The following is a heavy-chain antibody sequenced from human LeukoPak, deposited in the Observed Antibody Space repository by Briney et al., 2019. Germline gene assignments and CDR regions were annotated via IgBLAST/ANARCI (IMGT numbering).Heavy chain of an antibody. CDR1: GGSFSGYY. CDR2: INHSGST. V-gene: IGHV4-34*01. CDR3: ARDPNYGGNSNY. Sequence: PSETLSLTCAVYGGSFSGYYWSWIRQPPGKGLEWIGEINHSGSTNYNPSLKSRVTISVDTSKNQFSLKLSSVTAADTAAYYCARDPNYGGNSNYWGQGTLVTVSS. D-gene: IGHD4-23*01. J-gene: IGHJ4*02.